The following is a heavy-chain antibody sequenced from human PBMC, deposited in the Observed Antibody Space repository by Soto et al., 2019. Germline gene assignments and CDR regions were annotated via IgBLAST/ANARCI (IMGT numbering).Heavy chain of an antibody. CDR1: GFTFSSYG. J-gene: IGHJ4*02. D-gene: IGHD4-17*01. Sequence: GGSLRLSCAASGFTFSSYGMHWVRQAPGKGLEWVAVIWYDGSNKYYADSVKGRFTISRDNSKNTLYLQMNSLRAEDTAVYYCARDSRPGDYATIAFDYWGQGTLVTVSS. CDR3: ARDSRPGDYATIAFDY. CDR2: IWYDGSNK. V-gene: IGHV3-33*01.